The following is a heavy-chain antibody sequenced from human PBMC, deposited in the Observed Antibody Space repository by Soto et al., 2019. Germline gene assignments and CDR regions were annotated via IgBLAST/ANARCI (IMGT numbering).Heavy chain of an antibody. J-gene: IGHJ6*02. CDR2: IVPTLEMT. CDR1: GGTFTSFT. CDR3: ATNGANIRDATNGGYGTDV. Sequence: QGQLVQSGAEVKKPGSSVKVSCKASGGTFTSFTLTWVRQAPGQWLEWLGRIVPTLEMTNYARRFQGRLTITADKSTGTNYMELSSLRSDDTAVYYCATNGANIRDATNGGYGTDVWGQGTTVTVSS. V-gene: IGHV1-69*02. D-gene: IGHD3-16*01.